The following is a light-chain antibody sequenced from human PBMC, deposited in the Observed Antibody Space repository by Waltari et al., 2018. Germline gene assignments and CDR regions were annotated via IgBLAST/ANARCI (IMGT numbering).Light chain of an antibody. J-gene: IGLJ1*01. V-gene: IGLV2-14*03. CDR2: DVS. CDR3: SSYTASGLYV. CDR1: SSDVGGYNY. Sequence: QSALTQPASVSGSPGQSITISCTGTSSDVGGYNYVSWYQQYPGKAPKLVIHDVSSRPSGTSDRFSGSKSGNTASLIISGLQADDEADYYCSSYTASGLYVFGTGTKVTVL.